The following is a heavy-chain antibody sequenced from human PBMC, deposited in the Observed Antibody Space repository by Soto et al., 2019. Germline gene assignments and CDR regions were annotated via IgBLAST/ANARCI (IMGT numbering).Heavy chain of an antibody. V-gene: IGHV1-46*01. CDR1: GYTFTSYY. CDR2: INPSGGST. J-gene: IGHJ3*02. D-gene: IGHD1-26*01. CDR3: ARAQSPLEIVGADNDAFDI. Sequence: ASVKVSCKASGYTFTSYYMHWVRQAPGQGLEWMGIINPSGGSTSYAQKFQGRVTMTRDTSTSTVYMELSSLRSEDTAVYYCARAQSPLEIVGADNDAFDIWGQGTMVTVSS.